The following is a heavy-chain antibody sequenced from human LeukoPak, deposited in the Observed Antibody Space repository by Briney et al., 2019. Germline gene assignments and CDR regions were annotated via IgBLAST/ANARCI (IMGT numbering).Heavy chain of an antibody. D-gene: IGHD5-12*01. Sequence: GGSLRLSCAASGFTVSSNYMSWVRQAPGKGLEWVSVIYSGGSTYYADSVKGRFTISRDNSKNTLYLQMNSLRAEDTAVYYCARDRGGYRGPHFGYWGQGTLVTVSS. CDR1: GFTVSSNY. V-gene: IGHV3-66*01. CDR3: ARDRGGYRGPHFGY. J-gene: IGHJ4*02. CDR2: IYSGGST.